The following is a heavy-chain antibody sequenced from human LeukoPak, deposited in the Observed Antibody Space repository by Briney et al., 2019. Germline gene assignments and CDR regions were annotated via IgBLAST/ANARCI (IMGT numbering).Heavy chain of an antibody. D-gene: IGHD5-12*01. J-gene: IGHJ4*02. CDR1: GGSISSGGYS. CDR3: ASHSGGYAY. V-gene: IGHV4-30-4*07. CDR2: IYDSGST. Sequence: SETLSLTCAVSGGSISSGGYSCSWIRQPPGKGLEWIGYIYDSGSTYYNPSLKSRVTISVDASKNEFSLKLSSVTAADTAVYYCASHSGGYAYWGQGTLVTVSS.